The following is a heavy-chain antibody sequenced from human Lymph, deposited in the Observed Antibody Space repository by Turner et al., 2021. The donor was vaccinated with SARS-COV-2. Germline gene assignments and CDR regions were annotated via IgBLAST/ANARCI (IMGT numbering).Heavy chain of an antibody. J-gene: IGHJ4*02. Sequence: QVQLVQSRAEVKKPGSSVTVSCKASGGTFSSYAISWVRQAPGQGLELMGGIIPMLDIANYAQKFQGRVTITADKSTSTAYMELSSLRSEDTAVYYCARDVTGPLGYWGQGTLVTVSS. D-gene: IGHD1-20*01. CDR3: ARDVTGPLGY. V-gene: IGHV1-69*10. CDR1: GGTFSSYA. CDR2: IIPMLDIA.